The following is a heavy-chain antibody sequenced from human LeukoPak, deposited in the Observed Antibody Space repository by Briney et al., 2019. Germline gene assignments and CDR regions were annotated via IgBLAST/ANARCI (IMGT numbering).Heavy chain of an antibody. Sequence: SETLSLTCTVSGGSISSSNYYWGCIRQPPGKGLEWVGSIYYSGSTYYNPSLESRVTISVDTSKNQFSLKLSSVTAADTAVYYCARHGAGGSSWYGFDYWGQGTLVTVSS. CDR3: ARHGAGGSSWYGFDY. CDR1: GGSISSSNYY. J-gene: IGHJ4*02. CDR2: IYYSGST. V-gene: IGHV4-39*07. D-gene: IGHD6-13*01.